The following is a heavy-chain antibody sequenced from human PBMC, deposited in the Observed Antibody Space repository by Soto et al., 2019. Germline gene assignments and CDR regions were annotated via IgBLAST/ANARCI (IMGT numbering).Heavy chain of an antibody. CDR3: ARDRSNSEY. Sequence: QVQLVQSGAEVKEPGASVKVACKASGYTFTSYGISWVRQAPGQGLEWMGWISDHNGNTNYAQNLQGRVTMTTDTSTTTAYMELKNLSSDDTAVYYCARDRSNSEYWGQGTLVTVSS. V-gene: IGHV1-18*01. CDR2: ISDHNGNT. D-gene: IGHD6-13*01. CDR1: GYTFTSYG. J-gene: IGHJ4*02.